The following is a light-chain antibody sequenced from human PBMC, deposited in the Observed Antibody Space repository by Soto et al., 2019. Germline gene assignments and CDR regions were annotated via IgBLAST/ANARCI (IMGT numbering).Light chain of an antibody. CDR2: GAS. CDR1: QSISSY. J-gene: IGKJ2*01. Sequence: DIQMTQSPSSLSASLGDRVTIICRASQSISSYLNWYQQKPGKAPKLLIYGASSPQDGVPSRFSGSGSGTEFTLTISSLEAEDFATYYRQQSYSRTFGQGTRLEIK. CDR3: QQSYSRT. V-gene: IGKV1-39*01.